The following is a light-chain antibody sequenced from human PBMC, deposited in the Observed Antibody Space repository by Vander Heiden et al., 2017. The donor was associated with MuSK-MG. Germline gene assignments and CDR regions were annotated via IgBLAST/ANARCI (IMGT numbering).Light chain of an antibody. V-gene: IGLV3-21*04. Sequence: SYVLTQHPPVSVAPGKTASVACGGSDIGGNTVHLYQQMPVQAPVLVIYDDSDRLSGIPERFSGSNSESTATLTISRGEAGDEADYFFQVWDVLSDHVIFGVGTKLTVL. CDR3: QVWDVLSDHVI. CDR2: DDS. J-gene: IGLJ2*01. CDR1: DIGGNT.